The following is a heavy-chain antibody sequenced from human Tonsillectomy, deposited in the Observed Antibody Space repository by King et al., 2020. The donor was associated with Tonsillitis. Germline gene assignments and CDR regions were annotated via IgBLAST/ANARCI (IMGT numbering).Heavy chain of an antibody. CDR3: ANRILGETPDTTFDY. D-gene: IGHD1-26*01. J-gene: IGHJ4*02. V-gene: IGHV4-39*01. CDR1: GGSISSRSHY. CDR2: IYYTGST. Sequence: LQLQESGPGLVKPSETLSLTCTVSGGSISSRSHYWGWIRQPPGKGLEWIGNIYYTGSTYYNPSLKSRVTISVDTSKNQFSLRLNSVTAADTAVYYCANRILGETPDTTFDYWGQGTLVTVSS.